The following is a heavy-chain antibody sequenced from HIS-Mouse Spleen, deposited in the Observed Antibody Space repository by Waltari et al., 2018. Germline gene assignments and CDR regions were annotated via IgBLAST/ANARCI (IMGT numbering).Heavy chain of an antibody. CDR3: ARDLELDAFDI. V-gene: IGHV3-74*01. CDR2: INSDGSST. J-gene: IGHJ4*02. Sequence: EVQLVESGGGLVQPGGSLRLSCASSGFTFSSYWMHWVRQAPGKVLVWVSRINSDGSSTSYADSVKGRFTISRDNAKNTLYLQMNSLRAEDTAVYYCARDLELDAFDIWGQGTLVTVSS. D-gene: IGHD1-1*01. CDR1: GFTFSSYW.